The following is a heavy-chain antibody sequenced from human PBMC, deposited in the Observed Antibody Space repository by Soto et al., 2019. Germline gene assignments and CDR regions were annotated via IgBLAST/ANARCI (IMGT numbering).Heavy chain of an antibody. D-gene: IGHD6-13*01. CDR2: IWYDESNK. Sequence: QVQLVESGGGVVRPGRSLRLSCAASGFAFNRFGVHWVRQAPGKGLEWVAVIWYDESNKFYADSVKGRFSISRDNSKNTLYLQMNSLRAEDTAVYYCVRDDGVAAAGPYYYYVMDVWGQGTTVIVSS. CDR3: VRDDGVAAAGPYYYYVMDV. CDR1: GFAFNRFG. J-gene: IGHJ6*02. V-gene: IGHV3-33*01.